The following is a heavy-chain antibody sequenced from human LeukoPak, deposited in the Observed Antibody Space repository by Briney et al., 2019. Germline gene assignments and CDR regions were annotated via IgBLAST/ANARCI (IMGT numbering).Heavy chain of an antibody. CDR1: GFTFSSYA. CDR3: AHQSSGWRYYFDY. Sequence: GGSLRLSCAASGFTFSSYAIHWVRQAPGKGLEWVAVISYDGSTKYNADSVKGRFTISRDNSKNSLYLQMNSLRAEDTAVYYCAHQSSGWRYYFDYWGQGTLVTVSS. CDR2: ISYDGSTK. D-gene: IGHD6-19*01. V-gene: IGHV3-30*04. J-gene: IGHJ4*02.